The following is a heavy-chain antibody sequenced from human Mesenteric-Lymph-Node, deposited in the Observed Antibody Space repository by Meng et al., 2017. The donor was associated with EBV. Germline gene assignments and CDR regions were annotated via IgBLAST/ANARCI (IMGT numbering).Heavy chain of an antibody. Sequence: QVQLPQWGAGLLKPSETLSPTCAVYGGSFSGYYWGWSRQPPGKGLEWIGEINHSGSTNYNPSLKSRVTISVDTSKNQFSLKLSSVTAADTAVYYCARGPYSSYDYWGQGTLVTVSS. CDR3: ARGPYSSYDY. CDR1: GGSFSGYY. D-gene: IGHD6-6*01. V-gene: IGHV4-34*01. J-gene: IGHJ4*02. CDR2: INHSGST.